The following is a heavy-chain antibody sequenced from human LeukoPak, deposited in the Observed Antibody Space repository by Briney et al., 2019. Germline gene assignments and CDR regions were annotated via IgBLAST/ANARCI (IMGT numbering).Heavy chain of an antibody. Sequence: GGSLRLSCAASGFTFSSYEMNWVRQAPGKGLEWVSYISSSGSTIYYADSVEGRFTVSRDNAENSLYLQMNSLRAKDTAVYYCARVLGSYGSGTYYPDYWGQGTLVTVSS. CDR1: GFTFSSYE. CDR3: ARVLGSYGSGTYYPDY. J-gene: IGHJ4*02. D-gene: IGHD3-10*01. CDR2: ISSSGSTI. V-gene: IGHV3-48*03.